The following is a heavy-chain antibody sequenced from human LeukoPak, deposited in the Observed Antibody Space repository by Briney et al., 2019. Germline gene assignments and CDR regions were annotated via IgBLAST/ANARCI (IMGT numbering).Heavy chain of an antibody. D-gene: IGHD6-13*01. Sequence: NPGGSLRLSCVAPGFAFSDSAMSWVRLTAGKGLEWVSLSGADDYSTYYADSVKGRFTISRDNSKNTMYLQMNSLRAEDTAIYYCASRPSNTWAGPLDFWGQGTLVTVSS. J-gene: IGHJ4*02. CDR3: ASRPSNTWAGPLDF. CDR1: GFAFSDSA. CDR2: SGADDYST. V-gene: IGHV3-23*01.